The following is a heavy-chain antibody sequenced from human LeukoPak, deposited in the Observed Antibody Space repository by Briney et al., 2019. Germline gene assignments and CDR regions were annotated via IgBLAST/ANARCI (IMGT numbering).Heavy chain of an antibody. J-gene: IGHJ4*02. CDR3: ARSYSGYEQ. D-gene: IGHD5-12*01. CDR1: GFTFSTYW. V-gene: IGHV3-7*04. CDR2: IKQDGSEK. Sequence: PGGSLRLSRAASGFTFSTYWMTWVRQAPGTGLEWVANIKQDGSEKFYVDSVKGRFTISRDNAKNSLYLQMNSLRAEDTAVYYCARSYSGYEQWGQGTLVTVSS.